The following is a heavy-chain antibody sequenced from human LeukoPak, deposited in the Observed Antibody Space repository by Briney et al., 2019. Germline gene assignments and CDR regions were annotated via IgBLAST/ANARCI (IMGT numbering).Heavy chain of an antibody. Sequence: GESLTLSCAASGFSFSTYSMNWVRQAPGKGLEWVSYIVGSSSTIYYADFVKGRFTISRDNAKNSLYLQMDSLRAEDTAGYYGTTDSPKTAVVDYCGEGIVVIVSA. CDR1: GFSFSTYS. CDR3: TTDSPKTAVVDY. CDR2: IVGSSSTI. V-gene: IGHV3-48*04. J-gene: IGHJ4*02.